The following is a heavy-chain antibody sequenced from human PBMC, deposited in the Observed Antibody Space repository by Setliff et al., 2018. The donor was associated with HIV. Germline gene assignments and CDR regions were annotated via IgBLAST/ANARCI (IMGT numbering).Heavy chain of an antibody. Sequence: SETLSLTCSVSGASITSHNWSWIRQAAGKGLEWIGRIYTRGNTNYNPSLRSRVTMSVDTSKNQFSLKVTSVTAADTAVYYCTRDLWGDDYVWGSYRYPYYYYYMDVWGKGTTVTVSS. D-gene: IGHD3-16*02. V-gene: IGHV4-4*07. CDR1: GASITSHN. J-gene: IGHJ6*03. CDR2: IYTRGNT. CDR3: TRDLWGDDYVWGSYRYPYYYYYMDV.